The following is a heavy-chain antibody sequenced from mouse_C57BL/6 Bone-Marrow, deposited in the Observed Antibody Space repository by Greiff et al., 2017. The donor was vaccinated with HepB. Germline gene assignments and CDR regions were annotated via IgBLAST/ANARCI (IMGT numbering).Heavy chain of an antibody. V-gene: IGHV1-54*01. CDR3: ARLGPYYYGSSKAMDY. CDR1: GYAFTNYL. CDR2: INPGSGGT. D-gene: IGHD1-1*01. Sequence: VQLQQSGAELVRPGTSVKVSCKASGYAFTNYLIEWVKQRPGQGLEWIGVINPGSGGTNYNEKFKGKATLTADKSSSTAYMQLSSLTSEDSAVYFWARLGPYYYGSSKAMDYWGQGTSVTVSS. J-gene: IGHJ4*01.